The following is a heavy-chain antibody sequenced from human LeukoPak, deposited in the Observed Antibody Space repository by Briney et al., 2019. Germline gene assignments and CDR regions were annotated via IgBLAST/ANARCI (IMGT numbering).Heavy chain of an antibody. D-gene: IGHD2-15*01. J-gene: IGHJ3*02. CDR2: MNPNSGNT. V-gene: IGHV1-8*01. CDR1: GYTFTSYD. CDR3: AREGPNCSGGSCNDAFDI. Sequence: ASVKVSCKASGYTFTSYDINWVRQATGQGLEWMGWMNPNSGNTGYAQKFQGRVTMTRNTSISTAYMELSRLRSDDTAVYYCAREGPNCSGGSCNDAFDIWGQGTMVTVSS.